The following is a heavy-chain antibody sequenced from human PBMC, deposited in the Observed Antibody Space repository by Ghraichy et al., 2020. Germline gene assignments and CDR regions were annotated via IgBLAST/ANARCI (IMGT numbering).Heavy chain of an antibody. CDR1: GFTFSSYA. V-gene: IGHV3-23*01. Sequence: GGSLRLSCAASGFTFSSYAMSWVRQAPGKGLEWVSAISGSGGSTYYADSVKGRFTISRDNSKNTLYLQMNSLRAEDTAVYYCAKQYYDILTGPTYYGMDVWGQGTTVTVSS. J-gene: IGHJ6*02. CDR3: AKQYYDILTGPTYYGMDV. D-gene: IGHD3-9*01. CDR2: ISGSGGST.